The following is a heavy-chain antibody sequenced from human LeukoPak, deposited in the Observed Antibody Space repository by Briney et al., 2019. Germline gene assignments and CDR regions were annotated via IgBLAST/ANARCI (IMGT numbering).Heavy chain of an antibody. V-gene: IGHV3-30*02. CDR2: IRYDGSNK. CDR1: GFTFSSYG. J-gene: IGHJ4*02. D-gene: IGHD2-2*01. CDR3: AKDREVVPAAMLDY. Sequence: GGSLRLSCAASGFTFSSYGMHWVRQAPGKGLEWVAFIRYDGSNKYYADSVKGRFTISRDNSKNTLYLQMNSLRAEDTAVYYCAKDREVVPAAMLDYWGQGTLVTVSS.